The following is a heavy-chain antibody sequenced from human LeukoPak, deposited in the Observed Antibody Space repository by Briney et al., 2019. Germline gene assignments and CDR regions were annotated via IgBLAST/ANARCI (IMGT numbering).Heavy chain of an antibody. V-gene: IGHV3-7*01. CDR3: ARGGLGYSSGRNWFDP. D-gene: IGHD6-25*01. CDR2: IKQDGSEK. Sequence: GGSLRLSCAASGFTFSSYWMSWVRQAPGKGLEGVANIKQDGSEKYYVDSVKGRFTISRDNAKNSLYLQMNSLRAEDTAVYYCARGGLGYSSGRNWFDPWGQGTLVTVSS. CDR1: GFTFSSYW. J-gene: IGHJ5*02.